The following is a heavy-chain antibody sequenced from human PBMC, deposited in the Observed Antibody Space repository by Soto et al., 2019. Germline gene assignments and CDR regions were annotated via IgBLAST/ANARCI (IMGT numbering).Heavy chain of an antibody. V-gene: IGHV3-48*03. Sequence: EVQLVESGGGLVQPGGSLRLSCAASGFTFSSYEMNWVRQAPGKVLEWVSYISSSGSTIYYADSVKGRFTISRDNAKNSLYLQMNSLRAEDTAVYYCARSHIAARPPYWFDPWGQGTLVTVSS. CDR1: GFTFSSYE. CDR3: ARSHIAARPPYWFDP. D-gene: IGHD6-6*01. CDR2: ISSSGSTI. J-gene: IGHJ5*02.